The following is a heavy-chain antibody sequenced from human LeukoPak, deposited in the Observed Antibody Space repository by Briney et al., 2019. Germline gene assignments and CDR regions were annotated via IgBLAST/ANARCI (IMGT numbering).Heavy chain of an antibody. Sequence: GGSLRLSCAASGFTFSSYGMHWVRQAPGKGLEWVAVISYDGSNKYSADSVKGRFTISRDNFNNTLYLQMNSLRAEDTALYYCARAPYTTGRSFYFDSWGQGTLVTVSS. CDR1: GFTFSSYG. D-gene: IGHD2-2*02. V-gene: IGHV3-30*03. J-gene: IGHJ4*02. CDR3: ARAPYTTGRSFYFDS. CDR2: ISYDGSNK.